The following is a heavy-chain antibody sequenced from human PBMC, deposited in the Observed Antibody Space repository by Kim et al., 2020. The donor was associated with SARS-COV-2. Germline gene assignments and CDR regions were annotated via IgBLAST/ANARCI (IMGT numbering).Heavy chain of an antibody. V-gene: IGHV3-23*01. D-gene: IGHD6-19*01. CDR3: AKDLSAQWSLLYGMDV. CDR1: GFTFSSYA. Sequence: GGSLRLSCAASGFTFSSYAMSWVRQAPGKGLEWVSAISGSGGSTYYADSVKGRFTISRDNSKNTLYLQMNSLRAEDTAVYYCAKDLSAQWSLLYGMDVWGQGTTVTVSS. CDR2: ISGSGGST. J-gene: IGHJ6*02.